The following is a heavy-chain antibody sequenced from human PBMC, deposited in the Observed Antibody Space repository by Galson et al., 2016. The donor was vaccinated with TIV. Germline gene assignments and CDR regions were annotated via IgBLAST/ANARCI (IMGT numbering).Heavy chain of an antibody. CDR2: INPYGDDT. D-gene: IGHD3-10*01. CDR1: GYPFSAYY. Sequence: QSGAEVKKPGESLKIPCKASGYPFSAYYIHWVRQAPGQGLEWMGWINPYGDDTNYEQRFQGRVSMTSDTSINTAYMELSSLRSDDTAIFFCARGVNYGFDFYYGMDVWGQGTTVTVSS. CDR3: ARGVNYGFDFYYGMDV. J-gene: IGHJ6*02. V-gene: IGHV1-2*02.